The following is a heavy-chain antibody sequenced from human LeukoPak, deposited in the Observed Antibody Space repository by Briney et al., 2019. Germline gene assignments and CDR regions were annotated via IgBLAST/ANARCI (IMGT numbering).Heavy chain of an antibody. CDR1: GGSMTSSSYY. D-gene: IGHD1-26*01. Sequence: SETLSLTCTVSGGSMTSSSYYWGWIRQPPGKGLEWIGSIYDSGSTYTYYNPSLKSRVTMPEDASKSQFYLKLSSVTAADTAVYYCATVLRVGTSTASPASPDAFDVWGQGTMVAVSS. CDR2: IYDSGSTYT. J-gene: IGHJ3*01. V-gene: IGHV4-39*01. CDR3: ATVLRVGTSTASPASPDAFDV.